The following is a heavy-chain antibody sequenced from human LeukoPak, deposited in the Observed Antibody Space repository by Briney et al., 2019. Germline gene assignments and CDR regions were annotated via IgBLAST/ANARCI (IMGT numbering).Heavy chain of an antibody. CDR2: INPSGGST. V-gene: IGHV1-46*01. CDR1: GYTFTGYY. CDR3: ARAGYYDFWSGYWSWFDP. Sequence: ASVKVSCKASGYTFTGYYMHWVRQAPGQGLEWMGIINPSGGSTSYAQKFQGGVTMTRDTSTSTVYMELSSLRSEDTAVYYCARAGYYDFWSGYWSWFDPWGQGTLVTVSS. D-gene: IGHD3-3*01. J-gene: IGHJ5*02.